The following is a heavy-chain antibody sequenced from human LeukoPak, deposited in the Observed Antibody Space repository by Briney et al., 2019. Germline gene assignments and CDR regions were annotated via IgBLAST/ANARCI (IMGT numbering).Heavy chain of an antibody. D-gene: IGHD3-10*01. CDR1: GFTFSDYY. J-gene: IGHJ6*03. Sequence: GGSLRLSCAASGFTFSDYYMSWVRQAPGKGLEWVSVIYSGGSTYYADSVKGRFTISRDNSKNTLYLQMNSLRAEDTAVYYCARVSSGSYLFGYYYYYMDVWGKGTTVTISS. V-gene: IGHV3-53*01. CDR3: ARVSSGSYLFGYYYYYMDV. CDR2: IYSGGST.